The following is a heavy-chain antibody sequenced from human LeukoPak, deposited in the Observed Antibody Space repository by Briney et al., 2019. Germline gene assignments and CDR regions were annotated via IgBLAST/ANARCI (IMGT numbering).Heavy chain of an antibody. CDR2: IKQDGSEK. CDR3: TSGLSVLRSNNTPVDY. J-gene: IGHJ4*02. Sequence: GGSLRLSCAASGFTFSKYWMTWVRQAPGKGLEWVANIKQDGSEKYYVDSVKGRFTVSRDNARNSLYLQMSSLKTEDTAVYYCTSGLSVLRSNNTPVDYWGQGTLVTVSS. D-gene: IGHD4-17*01. V-gene: IGHV3-7*03. CDR1: GFTFSKYW.